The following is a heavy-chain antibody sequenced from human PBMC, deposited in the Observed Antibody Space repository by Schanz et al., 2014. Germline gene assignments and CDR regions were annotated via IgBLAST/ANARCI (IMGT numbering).Heavy chain of an antibody. J-gene: IGHJ6*02. Sequence: EVQVVESGGGLVQPGGSLRLSCEASGFTLTSYALTWVRQAPGKGLEWVAGISGSGGSTDYADSVKGRFIIPRDNSKNTPYLQMNSLRAEDTAVYYCAKIRYDSSGYYLPYYGMDVWGQGTTVIVSS. CDR3: AKIRYDSSGYYLPYYGMDV. D-gene: IGHD3-22*01. V-gene: IGHV3-23*04. CDR2: ISGSGGST. CDR1: GFTLTSYA.